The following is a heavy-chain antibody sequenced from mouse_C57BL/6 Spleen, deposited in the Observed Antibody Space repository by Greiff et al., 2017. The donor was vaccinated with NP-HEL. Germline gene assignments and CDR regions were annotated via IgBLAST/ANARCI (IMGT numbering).Heavy chain of an antibody. D-gene: IGHD4-1*01. CDR1: GYTFTSYT. CDR2: INPSSGYT. J-gene: IGHJ2*01. Sequence: VKLVESGAELARPGASVKMSCKASGYTFTSYTMHWVKQRPGQGLEWIGYINPSSGYTKYNQKFKDKATLTADKSSSTAYMQLSSLTSEDSAVYYCAREETGTLGDYWGQGTTLTVSS. V-gene: IGHV1-4*01. CDR3: AREETGTLGDY.